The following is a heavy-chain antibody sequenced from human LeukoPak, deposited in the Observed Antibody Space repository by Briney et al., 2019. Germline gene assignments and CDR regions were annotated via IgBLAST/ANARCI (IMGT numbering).Heavy chain of an antibody. CDR3: AREIDYSGNSDY. CDR1: GGSISSGSYY. V-gene: IGHV4-61*02. D-gene: IGHD4-23*01. CDR2: IYTSGST. Sequence: PSQTLSLTCTVSGGSISSGSYYWSWIRQPAGKGLEWIGRIYTSGSTKYNPPLKSRVTISVDTSKNQFSLKLSSVTAADTAVYYCAREIDYSGNSDYWGQGTLVTVSS. J-gene: IGHJ4*02.